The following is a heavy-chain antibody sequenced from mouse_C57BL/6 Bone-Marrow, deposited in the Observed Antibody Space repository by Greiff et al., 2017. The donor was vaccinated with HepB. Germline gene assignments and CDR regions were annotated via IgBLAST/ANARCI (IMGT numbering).Heavy chain of an antibody. J-gene: IGHJ2*01. CDR3: ARGYSSGYVFDY. Sequence: VQLQQSGPELVKPGASVKMSCKASGYTFTDYNMHWVKQSHGKSLEWIGYINPNNGGTSYNQKFKGKATLTVNKSSSTAYMELRSLTSEESAVYYCARGYSSGYVFDYWGQGTTLTVSS. V-gene: IGHV1-22*01. CDR2: INPNNGGT. CDR1: GYTFTDYN. D-gene: IGHD3-2*02.